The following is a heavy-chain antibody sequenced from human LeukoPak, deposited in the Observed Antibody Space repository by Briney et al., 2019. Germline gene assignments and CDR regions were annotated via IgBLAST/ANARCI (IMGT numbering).Heavy chain of an antibody. J-gene: IGHJ4*02. CDR3: ARDRIVVVITENPDY. V-gene: IGHV3-30*04. CDR2: ISYDGSNK. D-gene: IGHD3-22*01. Sequence: PGGSLRLSCAASGFTFSSYAMHWVRQAPGKGLEWVAVISYDGSNKYYADSVKGRFTISRDNSKNTLYLQMNSLRAEDTAVYYCARDRIVVVITENPDYWGQGTLVTVSS. CDR1: GFTFSSYA.